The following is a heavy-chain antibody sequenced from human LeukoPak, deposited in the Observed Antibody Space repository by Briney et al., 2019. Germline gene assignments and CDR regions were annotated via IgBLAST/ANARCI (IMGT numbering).Heavy chain of an antibody. J-gene: IGHJ5*02. Sequence: ASVKVSCEASGYPFTSYGITWVRQAPGQGLEWMGWINPNSGDTGYAQKFQGRVTMTRDTSISTAYMELSSLKSDDTAVYYCARVPCLTSSCPPINWFDPWGQGALVAVSS. CDR1: GYPFTSYG. D-gene: IGHD6-13*01. V-gene: IGHV1-8*01. CDR2: INPNSGDT. CDR3: ARVPCLTSSCPPINWFDP.